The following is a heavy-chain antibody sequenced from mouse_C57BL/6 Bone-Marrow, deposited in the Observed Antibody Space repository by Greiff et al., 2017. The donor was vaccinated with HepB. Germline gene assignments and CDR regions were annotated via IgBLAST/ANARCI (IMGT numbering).Heavy chain of an antibody. CDR2: ISYSCST. J-gene: IGHJ4*01. D-gene: IGHD2-3*01. Sequence: DVHLHYSLPFILKPSQSLSLTCTVTFYSITIGYDWHWIRHFPLNKLECMGYISYSCSTNYNPSLKSRISITHDTSKNHFFLKLNSVTTEDTATYYCARDRGDGYYGAMDYWGQGTSVTVSS. V-gene: IGHV3-1*01. CDR3: ARDRGDGYYGAMDY. CDR1: FYSITIGYD.